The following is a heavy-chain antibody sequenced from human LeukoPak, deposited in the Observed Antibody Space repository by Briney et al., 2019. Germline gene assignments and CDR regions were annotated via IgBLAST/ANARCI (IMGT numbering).Heavy chain of an antibody. V-gene: IGHV4-31*03. Sequence: PSETLSLTCTVSGGSISSGGYYWSWIRQHLGKGLEWIGYIYYSGSTYYNPSLKSRVTISVDTSKNQFSLKLSSVTAADTAVYYCARAPEMATILPDYWGQGTLVTVSS. CDR2: IYYSGST. CDR3: ARAPEMATILPDY. D-gene: IGHD5-24*01. CDR1: GGSISSGGYY. J-gene: IGHJ4*02.